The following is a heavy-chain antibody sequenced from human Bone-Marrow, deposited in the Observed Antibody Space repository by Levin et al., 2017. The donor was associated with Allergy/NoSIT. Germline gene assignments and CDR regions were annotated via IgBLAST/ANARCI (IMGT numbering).Heavy chain of an antibody. J-gene: IGHJ5*02. CDR2: ISDSSDYI. V-gene: IGHV3-21*01. Sequence: GGSLRLSCAASGFTFSRYSMNWVRQAPGKGLEWVAAISDSSDYIYYADSVKGRFTISRDNAKSSLYLQMNSLTTADTGVYYCARGPGDPWGQGTLVTVSS. CDR1: GFTFSRYS. CDR3: ARGPGDP.